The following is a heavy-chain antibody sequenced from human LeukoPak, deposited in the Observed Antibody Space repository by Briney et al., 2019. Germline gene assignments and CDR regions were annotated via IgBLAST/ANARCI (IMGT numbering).Heavy chain of an antibody. Sequence: ASEKVSCKASGYTFTSYAMHWVRQAPGQRLEWMGWINAGNGNTKYSQKFQGRVTITRDTSASTAYMELSSLRSEDTAVYYCARDIQLWFGELLFDYWGQGTLVTVSS. CDR3: ARDIQLWFGELLFDY. D-gene: IGHD3-10*01. J-gene: IGHJ4*02. CDR1: GYTFTSYA. V-gene: IGHV1-3*01. CDR2: INAGNGNT.